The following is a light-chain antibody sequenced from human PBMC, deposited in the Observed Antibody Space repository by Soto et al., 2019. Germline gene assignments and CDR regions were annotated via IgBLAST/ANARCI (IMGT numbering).Light chain of an antibody. CDR3: QQYNDWPRGYT. CDR2: GAS. Sequence: EIVMTQSPATLSVSPGERATLSWRASQSVSSNLAWYQQKPGQAPRLLFYGASTRATGIPVRFSASGSGTEFPLTISSLQSEDFAVYYCQQYNDWPRGYTFGQGTKLEIK. J-gene: IGKJ2*01. CDR1: QSVSSN. V-gene: IGKV3-15*01.